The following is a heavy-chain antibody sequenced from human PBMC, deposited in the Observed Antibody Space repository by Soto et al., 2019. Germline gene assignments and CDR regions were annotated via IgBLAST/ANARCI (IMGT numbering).Heavy chain of an antibody. V-gene: IGHV3-21*01. CDR2: ISSSSSYI. J-gene: IGHJ4*02. CDR3: ARVTYYYDSSGYYLDY. D-gene: IGHD3-22*01. Sequence: GGSLRLSCAASGFTFSSYSMNWVRQAPGKGLEWVSSISSSSSYIYYADSVKGRFTISRDNAKNSLYLQMNSLRAEDTAVYYCARVTYYYDSSGYYLDYWGRGTLVTVSS. CDR1: GFTFSSYS.